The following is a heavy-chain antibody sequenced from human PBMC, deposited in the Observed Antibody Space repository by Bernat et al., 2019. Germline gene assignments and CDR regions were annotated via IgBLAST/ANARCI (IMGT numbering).Heavy chain of an antibody. CDR1: GFTFTSSA. V-gene: IGHV1-58*01. D-gene: IGHD1-26*01. CDR2: IVVGSGNT. CDR3: AGGSSPYYYYGMDV. J-gene: IGHJ6*02. Sequence: QMQLVQSGPEVKKPGTSVKVSCKASGFTFTSSAVQWVRQARGQRLEWIGWIVVGSGNTNYAQKFQERVTITRDMSTSTAYMELGSLGSEDTAVYYCAGGSSPYYYYGMDVWGQGTTVPVSS.